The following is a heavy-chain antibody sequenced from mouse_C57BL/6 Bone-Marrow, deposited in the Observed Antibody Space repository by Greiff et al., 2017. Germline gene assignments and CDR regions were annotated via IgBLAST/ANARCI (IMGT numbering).Heavy chain of an antibody. D-gene: IGHD2-5*01. CDR2: IHPNSGST. CDR3: ARPYYSNYVNAMDY. CDR1: GYTFTSYW. V-gene: IGHV1-64*01. J-gene: IGHJ2*01. Sequence: VQLQQPGAELVKPGASVKLSCKASGYTFTSYWMHWVKQRPGQGLEWIGMIHPNSGSTNYNEKFKSKATLTVDKSSSTAYMQLSSLTSEDSAVYYCARPYYSNYVNAMDYWGQGTTLTVSS.